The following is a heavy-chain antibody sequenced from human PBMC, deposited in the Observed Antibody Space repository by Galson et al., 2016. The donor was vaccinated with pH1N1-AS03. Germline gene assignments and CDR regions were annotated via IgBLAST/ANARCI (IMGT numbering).Heavy chain of an antibody. D-gene: IGHD2-2*01. CDR3: ARRNPNPNFAIWYQHDYGMDV. CDR2: ISNDGRNV. Sequence: SLRLSCAASGFTFSMSYIHWVRQAPGKGLEWVSRISNDGRNVRYADLEKGRFDVSRDNAKNTVFLQMNSPRADDTAVYFCARRNPNPNFAIWYQHDYGMDVWGQGTTVTVSS. J-gene: IGHJ6*02. CDR1: GFTFSMSY. V-gene: IGHV3-74*01.